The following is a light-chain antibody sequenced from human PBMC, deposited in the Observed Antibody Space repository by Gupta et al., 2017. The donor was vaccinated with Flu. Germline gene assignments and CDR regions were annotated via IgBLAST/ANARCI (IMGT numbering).Light chain of an antibody. V-gene: IGLV8-61*01. J-gene: IGLJ3*02. CDR2: STN. Sequence: TVTLTCGLSSGSVSTSYYPSWYQQTPGQAPRTLIYSTNTRSSGVSDRFSGSTLGNKAALTITGAQADDESDYYCVLYMGSGIWVFGGGTKLTVL. CDR1: SGSVSTSYY. CDR3: VLYMGSGIWV.